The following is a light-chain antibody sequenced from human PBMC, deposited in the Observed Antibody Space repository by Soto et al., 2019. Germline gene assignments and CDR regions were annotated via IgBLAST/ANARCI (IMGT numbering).Light chain of an antibody. CDR1: SSDVGGHDF. V-gene: IGLV2-8*01. Sequence: QSALTQPPSASGSPGQSVTNSCTGTSSDVGGHDFVSWYQHHPGKAPKLIIYEVTKRPSGVPDRFSGSKSGSTASLTVSGLQAEDEADYHCSSYAASNNFEVVFGGGTQLTVL. CDR3: SSYAASNNFEVV. J-gene: IGLJ2*01. CDR2: EVT.